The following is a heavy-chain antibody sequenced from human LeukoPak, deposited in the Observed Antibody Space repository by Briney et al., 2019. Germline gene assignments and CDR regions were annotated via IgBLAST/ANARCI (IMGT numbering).Heavy chain of an antibody. J-gene: IGHJ3*02. CDR3: ARDDDYGDPGPHDAFDI. CDR2: ISGSGGST. V-gene: IGHV3-23*01. D-gene: IGHD4-17*01. CDR1: GFTFSSYA. Sequence: PGGSLRLSCAASGFTFSSYAMSWVRQAPGKGLEWVSAISGSGGSTYYADSVKGRFTISRDNSKNTLYLQMNSLRAEDTAVYYCARDDDYGDPGPHDAFDIWGQGTMVTVSS.